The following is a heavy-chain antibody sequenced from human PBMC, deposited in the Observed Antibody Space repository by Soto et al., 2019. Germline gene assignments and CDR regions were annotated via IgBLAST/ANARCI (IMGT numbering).Heavy chain of an antibody. V-gene: IGHV4-39*01. CDR2: IYYSGST. CDR1: GGSISSSSYY. J-gene: IGHJ4*02. Sequence: SETLSLTCTVSGGSISSSSYYWGWIRQPPGKGLEWIGSIYYSGSTYYNPSLKSRVTISVDTSKNQFSLKLSSVTAADTAVYYCARRLVGATTRPGYFDYWGQGTLVTVSS. D-gene: IGHD1-26*01. CDR3: ARRLVGATTRPGYFDY.